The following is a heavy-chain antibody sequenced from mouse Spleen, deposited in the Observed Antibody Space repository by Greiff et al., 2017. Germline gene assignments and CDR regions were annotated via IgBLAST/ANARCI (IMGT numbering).Heavy chain of an antibody. Sequence: ESGPGLVKPSQSLSLTCSVTGYSITSGYYWNWIRQFPGNKLEWMGYISYDGSNNYNPSLKNRISITRDTSKNQFFLKLNSVTTEDTATYYCASFPYYGSSHWYFDVWGTGTTVTVSS. CDR1: GYSITSGYY. CDR2: ISYDGSN. V-gene: IGHV3-6*01. CDR3: ASFPYYGSSHWYFDV. D-gene: IGHD1-1*01. J-gene: IGHJ1*03.